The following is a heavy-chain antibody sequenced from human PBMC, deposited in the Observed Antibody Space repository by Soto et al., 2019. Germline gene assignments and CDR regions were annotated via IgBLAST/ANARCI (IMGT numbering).Heavy chain of an antibody. Sequence: DVQLVESGGGLVQPGGSLRLSCEVSGFTFSVYGMNWVRQAPGKGLEWVSYISDSSSMVYYADSVKGRFTISRDNAKSSLYLQMNNLRAADTAIYYCARDVAGGDCSGGSCGGGQGTLVTVSS. D-gene: IGHD2-15*01. CDR1: GFTFSVYG. J-gene: IGHJ4*02. V-gene: IGHV3-48*01. CDR3: ARDVAGGDCSGGSCG. CDR2: ISDSSSMV.